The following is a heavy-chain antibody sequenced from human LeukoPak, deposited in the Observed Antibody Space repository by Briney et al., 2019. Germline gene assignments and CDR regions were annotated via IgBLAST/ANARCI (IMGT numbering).Heavy chain of an antibody. J-gene: IGHJ5*02. CDR1: GGSISSYY. CDR2: IYYSGST. Sequence: SETLSLTCTVSGGSISSYYWSWLRQPPGKGLEWIGYIYYSGSTNYNPSLKSRVTISVDTSKNQFSLKLSSVTAADTAVYYCAREGYYDFWSGHNWFDPWGQGTLVTVSS. D-gene: IGHD3-3*01. V-gene: IGHV4-59*01. CDR3: AREGYYDFWSGHNWFDP.